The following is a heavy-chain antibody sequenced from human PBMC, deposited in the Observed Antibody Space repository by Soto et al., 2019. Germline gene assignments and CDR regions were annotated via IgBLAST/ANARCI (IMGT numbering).Heavy chain of an antibody. CDR2: IKSKTNGGTT. J-gene: IGHJ4*02. D-gene: IGHD3-16*01. Sequence: EVQLVESGGGLVEPGGSLRLSCAASGFTFTNAWLNWVRQAPGKGLEWVGRIKSKTNGGTTDYAAPVKGRFTISRDDSENTVYLQMNTLKTEDTAVYYCAAALPHWGGYAFDYWGQGTLVSVSS. CDR1: GFTFTNAW. CDR3: AAALPHWGGYAFDY. V-gene: IGHV3-15*07.